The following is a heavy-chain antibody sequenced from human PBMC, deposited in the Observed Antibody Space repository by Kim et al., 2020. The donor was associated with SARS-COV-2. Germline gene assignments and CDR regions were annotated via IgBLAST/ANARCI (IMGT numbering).Heavy chain of an antibody. CDR3: ARVQYHCSSTSCYYYYGLDV. Sequence: SVKVSCKASGGTFSSYAISWVRQAPGQGLEWMGGIIPIFGTANYAQKFQGRVTITADESTSTAYMELSSLRSEDTAVYYCARVQYHCSSTSCYYYYGLDVWGQGTTVTVYS. D-gene: IGHD2-2*01. CDR1: GGTFSSYA. CDR2: IIPIFGTA. J-gene: IGHJ6*02. V-gene: IGHV1-69*13.